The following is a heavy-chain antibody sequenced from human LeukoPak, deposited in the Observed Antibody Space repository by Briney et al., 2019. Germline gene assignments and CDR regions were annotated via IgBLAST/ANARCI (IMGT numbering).Heavy chain of an antibody. CDR2: ISGSGGST. D-gene: IGHD3-9*01. V-gene: IGHV3-23*01. J-gene: IGHJ4*02. CDR3: AKDPAGRYPFAGY. CDR1: GFTVSSNY. Sequence: GGSLRLSCVASGFTVSSNYMSWVRQAPGKGLEWVSAISGSGGSTYYADSVKGRFTISRDNSKNTLYLQMNSLRAEDTAVYYCAKDPAGRYPFAGYWGQGTLVTVSS.